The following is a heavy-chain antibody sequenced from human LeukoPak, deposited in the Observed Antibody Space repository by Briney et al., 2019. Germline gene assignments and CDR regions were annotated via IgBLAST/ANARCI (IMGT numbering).Heavy chain of an antibody. CDR3: ASAHGYGDYGDY. CDR1: GFTFSSYE. CDR2: ISSSGSTI. D-gene: IGHD4-17*01. Sequence: PGGSLRLSCAASGFTFSSYEMNWVRQAPGKGLEWVSYISSSGSTIYYADSVKGRFTISRDNAKNSLYLQMNSLRAEDTAVYYCASAHGYGDYGDYWGQGTLVTVSS. J-gene: IGHJ4*02. V-gene: IGHV3-48*03.